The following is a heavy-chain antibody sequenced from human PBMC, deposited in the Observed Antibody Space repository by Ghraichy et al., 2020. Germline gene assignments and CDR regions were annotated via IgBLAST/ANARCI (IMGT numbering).Heavy chain of an antibody. CDR3: ASAKGYSYGRYFDY. Sequence: ASVKVSCKASGYTFTGYYMHWVRQAPGQGLEWMGWINPNSGGTNYAQKFQGRVTMTRDTSISTAYMELSRLRSDDTAVYYCASAKGYSYGRYFDYWGQGTLVTVSS. V-gene: IGHV1-2*02. CDR1: GYTFTGYY. J-gene: IGHJ4*02. D-gene: IGHD5-18*01. CDR2: INPNSGGT.